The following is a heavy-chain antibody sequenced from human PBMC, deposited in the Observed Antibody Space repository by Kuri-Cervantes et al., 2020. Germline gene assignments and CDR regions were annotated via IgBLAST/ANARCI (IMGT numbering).Heavy chain of an antibody. CDR1: GFTFSSYW. Sequence: LSLTCAVSGFTFSSYWMSWVRQAPGKGLEWVANIKQDGSEKYYVDSVKGRFTISRDNAKNSVYLQMNSLRAEDTAVYYCAREGGFGELWAAYNWFDPWGQGTLVTVSS. D-gene: IGHD3-10*01. J-gene: IGHJ5*02. CDR2: IKQDGSEK. CDR3: AREGGFGELWAAYNWFDP. V-gene: IGHV3-7*01.